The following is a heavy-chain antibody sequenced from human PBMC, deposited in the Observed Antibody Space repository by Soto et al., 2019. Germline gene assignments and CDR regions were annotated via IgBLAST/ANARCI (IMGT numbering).Heavy chain of an antibody. V-gene: IGHV3-30*18. CDR2: ISNDGSNK. CDR1: GFTVSSYG. J-gene: IGHJ4*02. Sequence: QVQLVESGGGVVQPGRSLRLSCAASGFTVSSYGMHWVRQAPGKGLEWVAVISNDGSNKYYADSVKVRFTISRANSKHTLYLQINSLRAEATAVYSCEKYCGSSSPGDYWGQGTLVTVSS. D-gene: IGHD6-13*01. CDR3: EKYCGSSSPGDY.